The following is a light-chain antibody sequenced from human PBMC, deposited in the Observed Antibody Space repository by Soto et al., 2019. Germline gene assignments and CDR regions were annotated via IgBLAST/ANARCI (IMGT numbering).Light chain of an antibody. Sequence: DIQLTQSPSFLSAFVGDTVTITCRASQAMSTSLAWYQQKPGKVPKLLIRSASTLQSGVPPRFSGGGSGTEFTLTISTLQPDDSGIYYCQQLNGYQLAFGGGTNVEIK. V-gene: IGKV1-9*01. CDR3: QQLNGYQLA. CDR1: QAMSTS. CDR2: SAS. J-gene: IGKJ4*01.